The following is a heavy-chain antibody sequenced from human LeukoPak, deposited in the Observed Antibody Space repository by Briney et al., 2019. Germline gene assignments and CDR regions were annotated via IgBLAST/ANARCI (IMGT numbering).Heavy chain of an antibody. J-gene: IGHJ2*01. CDR1: GYTFTGYY. D-gene: IGHD5-24*01. V-gene: IGHV1-2*02. Sequence: ASVKVSCKASGYTFTGYYMHWVRQAPRQGLEWMGWINPNSGGTNYAQKFQGRVTMTRDTSISTAYMELSRLRSDDTAVYYCARDIRDGTQGADWYFDLWGRGTLVTVSS. CDR2: INPNSGGT. CDR3: ARDIRDGTQGADWYFDL.